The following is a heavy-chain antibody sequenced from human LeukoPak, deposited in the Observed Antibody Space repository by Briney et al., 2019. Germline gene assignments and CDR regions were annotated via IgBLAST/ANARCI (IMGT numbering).Heavy chain of an antibody. J-gene: IGHJ6*03. CDR2: IIPIFGTA. V-gene: IGHV1-69*01. D-gene: IGHD1-26*01. CDR3: ARPQVGPDAPRGTYYYYMDV. Sequence: GSSVKVSCKASGGTFSSYAISWVRQAPGQGLEWMGGIIPIFGTANYAQKFQGRVTITADESTSTAYMELSSLRSEDAAVYYCARPQVGPDAPRGTYYYYMDVWGKGTTVTVSS. CDR1: GGTFSSYA.